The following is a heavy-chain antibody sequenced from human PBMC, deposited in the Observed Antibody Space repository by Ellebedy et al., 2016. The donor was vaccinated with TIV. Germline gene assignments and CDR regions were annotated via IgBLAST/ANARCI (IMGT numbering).Heavy chain of an antibody. CDR2: IYYSGST. CDR1: GDSIRSYY. V-gene: IGHV4-59*01. D-gene: IGHD3-10*01. J-gene: IGHJ4*02. CDR3: ARREGYYGSGSYYAN. Sequence: MPSETLSLTCTVSGDSIRSYYWSWIRQPPGKGLEWIGYIYYSGSTNYNPSLKSRVTISIDTSKNQFSLKLSSVTAADTAVYYCARREGYYGSGSYYANWGQGTLVIVSS.